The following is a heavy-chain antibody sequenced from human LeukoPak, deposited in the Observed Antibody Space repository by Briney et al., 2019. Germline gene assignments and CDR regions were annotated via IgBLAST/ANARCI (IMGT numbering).Heavy chain of an antibody. J-gene: IGHJ4*02. CDR2: ISYDGSNK. Sequence: GGSLRLSCAASGFTFSSYAIHWVRQAPGKGLEWVAVISYDGSNKYYADSVKGRFTISRDNSRNTLYLQMNSLRAEDTAVYYCAKEGTGTLDYWGQGTLVTVSS. CDR3: AKEGTGTLDY. V-gene: IGHV3-30*04. CDR1: GFTFSSYA. D-gene: IGHD1-1*01.